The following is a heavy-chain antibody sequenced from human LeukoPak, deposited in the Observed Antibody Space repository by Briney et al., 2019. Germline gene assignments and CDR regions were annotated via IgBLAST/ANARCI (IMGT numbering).Heavy chain of an antibody. D-gene: IGHD3-10*01. CDR2: LRGNDET. J-gene: IGHJ4*02. CDR1: GLTFSDYY. Sequence: GGSLRLSCAASGLTFSDYYMSWVRQAPARGPEWVSSLRGNDETFYADSVKGRFTLSRDDSRNTVYLQLNNLRVEDTAIYYCARASWVSDPDAVRWGQGTQVTVSS. V-gene: IGHV3-23*01. CDR3: ARASWVSDPDAVR.